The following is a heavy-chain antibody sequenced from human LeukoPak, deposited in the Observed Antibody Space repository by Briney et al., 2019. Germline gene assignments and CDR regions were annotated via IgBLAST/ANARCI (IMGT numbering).Heavy chain of an antibody. D-gene: IGHD6-13*01. V-gene: IGHV3-23*01. CDR2: ISGSGGST. Sequence: QTGGSLRLSCAASGFTFSSYAMSWVRQAPGKGLEWVSAISGSGGSTYYADSVKGRFTISRDNSKNTLYLQMNSLRAEDTAVYYCAKVGFVAAAGTIEYFQHWGQGTLVTVSS. CDR1: GFTFSSYA. CDR3: AKVGFVAAAGTIEYFQH. J-gene: IGHJ1*01.